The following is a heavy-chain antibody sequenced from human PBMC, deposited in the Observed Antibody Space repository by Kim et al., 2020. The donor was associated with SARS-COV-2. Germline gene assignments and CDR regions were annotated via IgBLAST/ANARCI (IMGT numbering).Heavy chain of an antibody. J-gene: IGHJ6*02. V-gene: IGHV3-30*07. D-gene: IGHD3-22*01. Sequence: RFTISRDNSKNTLYLQMNSLRAEDTAVYYCARDTGKVVTSYYYYYGMDVWGQGTTVTVSS. CDR3: ARDTGKVVTSYYYYYGMDV.